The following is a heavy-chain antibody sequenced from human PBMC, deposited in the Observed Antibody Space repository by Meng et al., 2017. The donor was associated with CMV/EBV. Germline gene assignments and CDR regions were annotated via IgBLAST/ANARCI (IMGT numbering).Heavy chain of an antibody. D-gene: IGHD3-3*01. V-gene: IGHV4-34*01. CDR3: ARGSNQLRFLEWLLSRYYFDY. Sequence: GSLRLSCAVYGRSFSGYYWSWIRQPPGKGLEWIGEINHSGSTNYNPSLKSRVTISVDTSKNQFSLKLSSVTAADTAVYYCARGSNQLRFLEWLLSRYYFDYWGQGTLVTVSS. CDR2: INHSGST. CDR1: GRSFSGYY. J-gene: IGHJ4*02.